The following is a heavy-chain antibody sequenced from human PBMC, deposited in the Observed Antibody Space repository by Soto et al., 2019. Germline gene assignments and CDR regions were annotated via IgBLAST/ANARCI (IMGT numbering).Heavy chain of an antibody. CDR2: MNPNSANT. CDR3: ARMATSGTLNWFDP. Sequence: SVKVSCKASGYTFTNYDISWVRRATGQGLEWMGWMNPNSANTGYAQKFQGRVGMTRDTSTNTAYMELSSLRSEDTAIYYCARMATSGTLNWFDPWGQGTLVTVSS. D-gene: IGHD1-26*01. J-gene: IGHJ5*02. CDR1: GYTFTNYD. V-gene: IGHV1-8*01.